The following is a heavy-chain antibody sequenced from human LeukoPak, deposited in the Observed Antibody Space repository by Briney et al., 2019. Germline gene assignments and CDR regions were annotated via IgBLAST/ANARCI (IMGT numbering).Heavy chain of an antibody. CDR1: GGSFSGYY. Sequence: SETLSLTCAVYGGSFSGYYWSWIRQPPGKGLEWIGEINHSGSTNYNPSLKSRVTISVDTSKNQFSLKLSSVTAADTAVYYCARGGGYVVPFVYWGQGTLVTVSS. CDR2: INHSGST. V-gene: IGHV4-34*01. CDR3: ARGGGYVVPFVY. J-gene: IGHJ4*02. D-gene: IGHD5-12*01.